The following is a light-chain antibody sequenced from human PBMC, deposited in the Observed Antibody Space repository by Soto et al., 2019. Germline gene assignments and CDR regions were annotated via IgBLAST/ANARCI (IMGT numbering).Light chain of an antibody. V-gene: IGKV1-39*01. CDR2: AAS. J-gene: IGKJ1*01. CDR3: QQSYSTPWT. Sequence: DIQVTQSPSTLSASVRDRVTITCRASQRISTWLAWHQQKPGKAPKLLIYAASSLQSGVPSRFSGSGSGTDFTLTISSLQPEDFATYYCQQSYSTPWTFGQGTKVDIK. CDR1: QRISTW.